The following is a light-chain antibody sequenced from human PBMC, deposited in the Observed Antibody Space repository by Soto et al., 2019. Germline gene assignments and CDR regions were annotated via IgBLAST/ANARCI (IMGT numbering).Light chain of an antibody. V-gene: IGKV1-5*03. CDR1: QSLSNW. CDR3: QQYTTYDRYSWT. CDR2: TVS. J-gene: IGKJ1*01. Sequence: DIQMTQSPSTLSASVGDRVTITCRASQSLSNWLAWYQQKPGKAPKLLIYTVSTLESGVPSRFSGSGSGTEFTLTISSLQSDDFATYYCQQYTTYDRYSWTFGQGTKVEIK.